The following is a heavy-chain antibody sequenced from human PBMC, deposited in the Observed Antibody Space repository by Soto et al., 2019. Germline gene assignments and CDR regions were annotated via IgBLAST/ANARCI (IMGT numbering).Heavy chain of an antibody. V-gene: IGHV4-39*07. CDR1: GASISSDNYY. J-gene: IGHJ5*02. CDR3: ARVTALGYCSGGSCDSGGWFDP. CDR2: FYYSGNI. Sequence: SETLSLTCTVSGASISSDNYYWGWIRQPPGKGLEWIGTFYYSGNIYYNASLRSRVTISVDKSKNQFSLKLSSVTAAGGAVYYCARVTALGYCSGGSCDSGGWFDPWGQGTVVTVSS. D-gene: IGHD2-15*01.